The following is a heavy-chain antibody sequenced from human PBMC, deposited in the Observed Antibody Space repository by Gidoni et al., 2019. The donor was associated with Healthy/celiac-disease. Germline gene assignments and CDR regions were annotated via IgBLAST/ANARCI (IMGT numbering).Heavy chain of an antibody. CDR1: GGSFSGYY. D-gene: IGHD2-21*02. CDR2: INHSGST. V-gene: IGHV4-34*01. J-gene: IGHJ5*02. Sequence: QVQLQQCVAGLLKPSETLSLTCAVYGGSFSGYYWRWIRQPPGEGLEWIGEINHSGSTNYNPSLKSRVTISVDTSKNQFSLKLSSVTAADTAVYYCARGRGTGRFPRAYCGGDCYSRGISGFDPWGQGTLVTVSS. CDR3: ARGRGTGRFPRAYCGGDCYSRGISGFDP.